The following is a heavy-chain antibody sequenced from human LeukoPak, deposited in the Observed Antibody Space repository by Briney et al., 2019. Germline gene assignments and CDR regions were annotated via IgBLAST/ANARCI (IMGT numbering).Heavy chain of an antibody. CDR2: FDPEDGET. Sequence: ASVKVSCKVSGYTLTELSVHWVRQAPGKGLEWMGGFDPEDGETIYAQKFQGRVTMTEDTSTDTAYMELSSLRSEDTAVYYCATSLYYYDSSGPLGYWGQGTLVTVSS. CDR3: ATSLYYYDSSGPLGY. V-gene: IGHV1-24*01. CDR1: GYTLTELS. J-gene: IGHJ4*02. D-gene: IGHD3-22*01.